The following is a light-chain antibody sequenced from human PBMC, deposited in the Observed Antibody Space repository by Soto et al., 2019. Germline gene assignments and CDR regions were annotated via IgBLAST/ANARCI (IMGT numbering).Light chain of an antibody. CDR1: QVITND. Sequence: DIQMTQSPSSLSASVGDRLTITCRASQVITNDLGWYQQKPGKAPKHLFYAASTLQSGVPSRFSGSGYGTEFTLTISSLQPEDVATYYCLQLNTYPWTFGQGTKVEIK. CDR3: LQLNTYPWT. V-gene: IGKV1-17*01. J-gene: IGKJ1*01. CDR2: AAS.